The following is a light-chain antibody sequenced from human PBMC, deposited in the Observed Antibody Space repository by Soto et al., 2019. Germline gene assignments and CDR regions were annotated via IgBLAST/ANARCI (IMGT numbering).Light chain of an antibody. J-gene: IGKJ4*01. CDR2: GAS. Sequence: EIVMTQSPVTLSVSLVARATLYCRASQSVRSNLAWYQRKPGQAPRLLIYGASTRVTGIPARFSGSGSGTEFTLTISSLQSEDFAAYHCQQYNNWPLTFGGGTKVEIK. CDR1: QSVRSN. CDR3: QQYNNWPLT. V-gene: IGKV3-15*01.